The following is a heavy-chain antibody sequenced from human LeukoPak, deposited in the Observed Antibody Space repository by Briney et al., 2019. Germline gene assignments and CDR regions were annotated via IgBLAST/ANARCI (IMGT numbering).Heavy chain of an antibody. D-gene: IGHD4-17*01. CDR3: ARCYGDYLPTWIDP. CDR1: GGSISSSSYY. V-gene: IGHV4-39*01. J-gene: IGHJ5*02. Sequence: KPSETLSLTCTVSGGSISSSSYYWGWIRQPPGKGLEWIGSIYYSGSTYYNPSLKSRVTISVDTSKNQFSLKLSSVTAADTAVYYCARCYGDYLPTWIDPWGQGTLVTVSS. CDR2: IYYSGST.